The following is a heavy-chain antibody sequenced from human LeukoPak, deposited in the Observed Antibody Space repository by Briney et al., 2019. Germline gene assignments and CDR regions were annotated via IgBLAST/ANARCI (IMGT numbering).Heavy chain of an antibody. D-gene: IGHD3/OR15-3a*01. Sequence: PSETLSLTCTVSGGYISSSSYYWGWIRQPPGKGLEWIGSIYYSGSTYYNPSLKSRVTISVDTSKNRFSLKLTSVTAADTAVYYCARQTGSGLFILPGGQGTLVTVSS. J-gene: IGHJ4*02. V-gene: IGHV4-39*01. CDR3: ARQTGSGLFILP. CDR1: GGYISSSSYY. CDR2: IYYSGST.